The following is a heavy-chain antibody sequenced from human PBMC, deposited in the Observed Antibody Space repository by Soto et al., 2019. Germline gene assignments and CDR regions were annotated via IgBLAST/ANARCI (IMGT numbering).Heavy chain of an antibody. CDR2: IWYDGSNK. CDR1: GFTFSSYG. V-gene: IGHV3-33*01. CDR3: ARGLGYYYHGMDV. J-gene: IGHJ6*02. D-gene: IGHD4-17*01. Sequence: GGSLRLSCAASGFTFSSYGMHWVRQAPGKGLEWVAVIWYDGSNKYYADSVKGRFTISRDNSKNTLYLQMNSLRAEDTAVYYCARGLGYYYHGMDVWGQGTTVTVSS.